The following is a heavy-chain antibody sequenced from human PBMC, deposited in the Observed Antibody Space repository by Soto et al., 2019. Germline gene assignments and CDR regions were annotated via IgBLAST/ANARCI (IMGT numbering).Heavy chain of an antibody. CDR2: IHPGDSDA. Sequence: GESLKISCKGSGYSFTKYWISWVRQMPGKGLELMGIIHPGDSDARYSPSFQGHVTISADNSINTAYLQWSSLRASDTAIYYCARRADSSGYMEYWGQGILVTVS. CDR3: ARRADSSGYMEY. V-gene: IGHV5-51*01. J-gene: IGHJ4*02. D-gene: IGHD3-22*01. CDR1: GYSFTKYW.